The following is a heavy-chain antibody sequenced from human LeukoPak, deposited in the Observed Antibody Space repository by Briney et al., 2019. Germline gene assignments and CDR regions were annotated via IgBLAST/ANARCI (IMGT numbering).Heavy chain of an antibody. V-gene: IGHV1-18*01. D-gene: IGHD6-13*01. CDR1: GYTFTSYG. CDR2: ISAYNGNT. CDR3: ARAGVGYSSSWYTFGDGGIDY. J-gene: IGHJ4*02. Sequence: GASVKVSCKASGYTFTSYGISWVRQAPGQGLEWMGWISAYNGNTNYAQKLQGRVTMTTDTSTGTAYMELRSLRSDDTAVYYCARAGVGYSSSWYTFGDGGIDYWGQGTLVTVSS.